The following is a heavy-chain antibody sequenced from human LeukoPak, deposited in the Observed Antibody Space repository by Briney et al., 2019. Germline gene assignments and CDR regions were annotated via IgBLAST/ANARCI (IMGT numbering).Heavy chain of an antibody. CDR2: IYYSGST. J-gene: IGHJ5*02. D-gene: IGHD6-6*01. V-gene: IGHV4-30-4*08. CDR3: ARLSYSSSSCWFDP. CDR1: GGSISSGDYY. Sequence: SQTLSLTCTVSGGSISSGDYYWSWIRQPPGKGLEWIGYIYYSGSTYYNPSLKSRVTISVDTSKHQFSLKLSSVTAADTAVYYCARLSYSSSSCWFDPWGQGTLVTVSS.